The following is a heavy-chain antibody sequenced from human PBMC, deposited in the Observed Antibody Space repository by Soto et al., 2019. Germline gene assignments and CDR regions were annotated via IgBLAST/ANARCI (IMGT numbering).Heavy chain of an antibody. CDR3: ATESSSIEY. D-gene: IGHD6-13*01. CDR1: GFSFSNAW. J-gene: IGHJ4*02. Sequence: PGGSLRLSCVVSGFSFSNAWMSWVRQVPGKGLEWVGRIKSKTDGETTDYGAPVKDRFTFSRDDSKNTLYLQMDSLKTEDTAVYYCATESSSIEYWGLGTLVTVSS. V-gene: IGHV3-15*01. CDR2: IKSKTDGETT.